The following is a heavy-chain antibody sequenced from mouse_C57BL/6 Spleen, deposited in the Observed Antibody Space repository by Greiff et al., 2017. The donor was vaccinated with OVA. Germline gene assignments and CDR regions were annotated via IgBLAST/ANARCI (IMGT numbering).Heavy chain of an antibody. Sequence: EVQLQQSGPELVKPGASVKISCKASGYTFTDYYMNWVKQSHGKSLEWIGDINPNNGGTSYNQKFKGKATLTVDKSPSTAYMELRSLTSEDSAVYYCARTGFFDYWGQGTTLTVSS. CDR2: INPNNGGT. D-gene: IGHD2-2*01. CDR3: ARTGFFDY. V-gene: IGHV1-26*01. J-gene: IGHJ2*01. CDR1: GYTFTDYY.